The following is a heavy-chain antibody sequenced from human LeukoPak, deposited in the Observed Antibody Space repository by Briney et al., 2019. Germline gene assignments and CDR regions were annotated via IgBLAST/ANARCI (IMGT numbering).Heavy chain of an antibody. CDR3: ARHSGYVTAYYYYYRDV. CDR2: IYHSGST. J-gene: IGHJ6*03. D-gene: IGHD5-12*01. CDR1: GYSISSGYY. V-gene: IGHV4-38-2*01. Sequence: SETLSLTCAVSGYSISSGYYWGWIRQPPGKGLEWIGSIYHSGSTYYNPSLKSRVTISVDTSKNQFSLKLSSVTAADTAVYYCARHSGYVTAYYYYYRDVWGKGTTVTVSS.